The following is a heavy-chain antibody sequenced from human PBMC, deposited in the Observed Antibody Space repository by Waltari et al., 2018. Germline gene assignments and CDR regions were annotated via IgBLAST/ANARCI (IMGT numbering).Heavy chain of an antibody. CDR1: GFEFRRYG. J-gene: IGHJ4*02. Sequence: QVQLVESGGGVVQPGGSLRRSCAAFGFEFRRYGMNWVRQAPGKGPEWVAYLRYDGSNEYYEESVKGRFTISRDNSKNTLYLQMNSLRTEDTAVYYCAGGGYSGNDFTQYWGQGTPVTVSS. CDR3: AGGGYSGNDFTQY. CDR2: LRYDGSNE. D-gene: IGHD5-12*01. V-gene: IGHV3-30*02.